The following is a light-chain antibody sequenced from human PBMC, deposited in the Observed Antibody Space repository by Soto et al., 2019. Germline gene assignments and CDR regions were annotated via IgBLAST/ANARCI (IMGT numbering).Light chain of an antibody. Sequence: QSVLTQPPSVSAAPGQKVTISCSGSTSNIGNDFVSWCQHLPGSAPKLVIFDNSKRPSGITDRLSASKSGTSATLGITGLQTGDEADYYCGTWDSSLSAYVFGTGTKVTVL. V-gene: IGLV1-51*01. CDR2: DNS. CDR1: TSNIGNDF. CDR3: GTWDSSLSAYV. J-gene: IGLJ1*01.